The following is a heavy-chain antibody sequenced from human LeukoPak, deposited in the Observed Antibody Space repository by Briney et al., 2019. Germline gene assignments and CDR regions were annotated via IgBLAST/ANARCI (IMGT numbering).Heavy chain of an antibody. D-gene: IGHD6-13*01. CDR1: GGSISSSSYY. V-gene: IGHV4-39*07. CDR2: IYYSGST. CDR3: AREWGGSSWINWFDP. Sequence: SETLSLTCTVSGGSISSSSYYWGWIRQPPGKGLEWIGSIYYSGSTYYNPSLKSRVTISVDTSKNQFSLKLSSVTAADTAVYYCAREWGGSSWINWFDPWGQGTLVTVSS. J-gene: IGHJ5*02.